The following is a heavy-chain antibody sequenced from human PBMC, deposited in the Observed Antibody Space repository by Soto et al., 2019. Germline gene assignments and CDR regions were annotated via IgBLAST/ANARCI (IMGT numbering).Heavy chain of an antibody. CDR2: IYYSGNT. CDR1: GGSVSSGVYY. J-gene: IGHJ4*02. Sequence: QVQLQESGPGLVKPSETLSLTCTVSGGSVSSGVYYWSWIRQPPGKGLEWIGYIYYSGNTNYNPPLKSRVTISVDPSKNQFSLNLTSVTAADSAVYYCAREYGSYPYYFDYWGQGTLVTVSS. V-gene: IGHV4-61*08. D-gene: IGHD1-26*01. CDR3: AREYGSYPYYFDY.